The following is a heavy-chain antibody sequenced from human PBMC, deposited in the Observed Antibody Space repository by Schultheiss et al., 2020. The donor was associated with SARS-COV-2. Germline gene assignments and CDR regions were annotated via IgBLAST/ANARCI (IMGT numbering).Heavy chain of an antibody. V-gene: IGHV3-23*01. D-gene: IGHD6-19*01. CDR1: GFTFGTYN. Sequence: GGSLRLSCAASGFTFGTYNMHWVRQAPGKGLEWVSAISGSGGSTYYADSVKGRFTISRDNSKNTLYLQMNSLRAEDTAVYYCARDVDSSGWYVFDYWGQGTLVTVSS. CDR3: ARDVDSSGWYVFDY. J-gene: IGHJ4*02. CDR2: ISGSGGST.